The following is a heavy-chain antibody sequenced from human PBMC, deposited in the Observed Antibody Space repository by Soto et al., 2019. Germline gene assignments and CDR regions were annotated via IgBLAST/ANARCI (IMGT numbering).Heavy chain of an antibody. CDR2: IYPGDSDT. CDR3: ARRIVVEATDAFDI. Sequence: GESLKISCTTSGYSFTNYWIGWVRQMPGKGPEWMGIIYPGDSDTRYSPSFQGQVTISADKSISTAYLQWSSLKASDTAMYYCARRIVVEATDAFDIWGQGTMVTVSS. V-gene: IGHV5-51*01. D-gene: IGHD3-22*01. J-gene: IGHJ3*02. CDR1: GYSFTNYW.